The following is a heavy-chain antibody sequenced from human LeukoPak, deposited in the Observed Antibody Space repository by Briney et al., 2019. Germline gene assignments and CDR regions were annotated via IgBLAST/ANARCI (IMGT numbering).Heavy chain of an antibody. CDR1: GGSFSGYY. D-gene: IGHD3-10*01. Sequence: SETLSLTCAVYGGSFSGYYWSWICQPPGKGLEWIGEINHSGSTNYNPSLKSRVTISVDTSKNQFSLKLSSVTAADTAVYYCARGISVGFYYYGSGSYPPGMDVWGQGTTVTVSS. J-gene: IGHJ6*02. CDR3: ARGISVGFYYYGSGSYPPGMDV. CDR2: INHSGST. V-gene: IGHV4-34*01.